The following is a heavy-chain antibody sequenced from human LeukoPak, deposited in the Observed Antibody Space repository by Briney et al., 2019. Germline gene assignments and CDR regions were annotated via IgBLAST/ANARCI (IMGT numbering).Heavy chain of an antibody. CDR3: AGSAVRNVDY. D-gene: IGHD3-10*01. CDR1: GYSISSGYY. Sequence: SETLSLTCAVSGYSISSGYYWGWIRQPPGKGLEWIGSIYHSGSTYYNPSLKSRVTISVDTSKNQFSLKLSSVTAADTAVYYCAGSAVRNVDYWGQGTLVTVSS. CDR2: IYHSGST. V-gene: IGHV4-38-2*01. J-gene: IGHJ4*02.